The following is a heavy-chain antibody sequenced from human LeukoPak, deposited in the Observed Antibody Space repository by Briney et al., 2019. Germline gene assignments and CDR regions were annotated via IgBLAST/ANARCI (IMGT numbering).Heavy chain of an antibody. D-gene: IGHD3-22*01. V-gene: IGHV1-46*01. CDR3: ARVLSPDYYDSSGYRD. Sequence: ASVKVSCKASGYTFTSYYMHWVRQAPGQGLEWMGIINPSGGSTSYAQKFQGRVTMTRDTSTSTVYMELSSLRSEDTAVYYCARVLSPDYYDSSGYRDWGQGTLVTVSS. CDR2: INPSGGST. J-gene: IGHJ4*02. CDR1: GYTFTSYY.